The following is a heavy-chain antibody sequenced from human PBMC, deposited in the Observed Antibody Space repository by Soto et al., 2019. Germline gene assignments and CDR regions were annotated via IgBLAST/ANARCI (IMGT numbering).Heavy chain of an antibody. J-gene: IGHJ6*02. Sequence: QVQLQESGPGLVKPSQTLSLTCTVSGGSISRGDDFWTWIRQPPGKGLEWSGYIYYSGSTYYNPSLKSRLTMSVDTSKNQFSLKLSSVTAADTAVYYCARDRAKWKDYYYYGMDVWGQGTTVTVSS. V-gene: IGHV4-30-4*01. CDR2: IYYSGST. CDR1: GGSISRGDDF. D-gene: IGHD1-20*01. CDR3: ARDRAKWKDYYYYGMDV.